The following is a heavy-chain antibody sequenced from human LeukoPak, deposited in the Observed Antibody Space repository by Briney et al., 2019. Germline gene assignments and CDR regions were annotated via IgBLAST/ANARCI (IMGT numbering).Heavy chain of an antibody. V-gene: IGHV4-39*01. D-gene: IGHD3-10*01. CDR1: GRSISSSSYY. J-gene: IGHJ4*02. CDR3: ARNVWDYYGSGSYRHFDY. Sequence: SETLSLTCTVSGRSISSSSYYWGWLRQPPGKGLEWIGSIYYSGSTYYNPSLKSRVTISVDTSKNQFSRKLSSVTAADTAVYYCARNVWDYYGSGSYRHFDYWGQGTLVTVSS. CDR2: IYYSGST.